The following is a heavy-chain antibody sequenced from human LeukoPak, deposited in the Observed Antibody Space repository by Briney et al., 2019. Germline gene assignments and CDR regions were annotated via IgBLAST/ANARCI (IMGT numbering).Heavy chain of an antibody. CDR2: SKNKANSYIT. CDR3: ARDDGGQGDY. V-gene: IGHV3-72*01. D-gene: IGHD2-15*01. J-gene: IGHJ4*02. Sequence: PGGSLRLSCAASGFTFSDHYMDWVRQAPGKGLEWGGRSKNKANSYITQYAAFVQGRFTISRDDSKNSLYLQINSLKTEDTAVYYCARDDGGQGDYWGQGTLVTVSS. CDR1: GFTFSDHY.